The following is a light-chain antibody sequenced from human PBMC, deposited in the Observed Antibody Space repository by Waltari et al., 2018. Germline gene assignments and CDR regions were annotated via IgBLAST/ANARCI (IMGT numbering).Light chain of an antibody. J-gene: IGKJ4*01. CDR3: QQYNSYPLT. Sequence: DIQMTQSPSTLSASVGDSVTITCRASPSISSWLAWYQQKPGKAPKLLIYQTSTLDTGVPSRFSASGTGTEFTLTVSSLQPDDFATYYCQQYNSYPLTFGGGTNVEIK. CDR1: PSISSW. CDR2: QTS. V-gene: IGKV1-5*03.